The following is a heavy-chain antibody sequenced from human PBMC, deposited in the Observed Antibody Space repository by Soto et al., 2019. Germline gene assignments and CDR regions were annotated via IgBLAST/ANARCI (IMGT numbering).Heavy chain of an antibody. J-gene: IGHJ3*02. V-gene: IGHV3-53*02. CDR2: IYSGGST. CDR1: GFTVSSNY. Sequence: EVQLVETGGGLIQPGGSLRLSCAASGFTVSSNYMSWVRQAPGKGLEWVSVIYSGGSTYYADSVKGRFTISRDNSKNTLYLQMNSLRAEDTAVYYCARSYYAILTGLGGGDAFDIWGQGTMVTVSS. CDR3: ARSYYAILTGLGGGDAFDI. D-gene: IGHD3-9*01.